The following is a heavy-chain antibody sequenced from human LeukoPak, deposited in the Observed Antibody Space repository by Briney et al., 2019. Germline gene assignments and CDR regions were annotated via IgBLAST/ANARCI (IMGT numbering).Heavy chain of an antibody. CDR3: ARDRRDGYNLGDFDAFDI. CDR2: ISSSSSYI. CDR1: GFTFSSYS. D-gene: IGHD5-24*01. V-gene: IGHV3-21*01. Sequence: GGSLRLSCAASGFTFSSYSMNWVRQAPGKGLEWVSSISSSSSYIYYADSVRGRFTISRDNAKNSLYLQMNSLRAEDTAVYYCARDRRDGYNLGDFDAFDIWGQGTMVTVSS. J-gene: IGHJ3*02.